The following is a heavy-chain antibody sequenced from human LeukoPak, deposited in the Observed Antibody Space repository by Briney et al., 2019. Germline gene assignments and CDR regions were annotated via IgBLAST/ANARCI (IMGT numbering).Heavy chain of an antibody. CDR3: ARNYDILTGLPRY. CDR2: ISSSSSYI. V-gene: IGHV3-21*01. D-gene: IGHD3-9*01. Sequence: GGSLRISCAASGFTFSSYSRNWVRQAPGKGLEWVSSISSSSSYIYYADSVKGRFTISRDNAKNSLYLQMNSLRAEDTAVYYCARNYDILTGLPRYWGQGTLVTVSS. J-gene: IGHJ4*02. CDR1: GFTFSSYS.